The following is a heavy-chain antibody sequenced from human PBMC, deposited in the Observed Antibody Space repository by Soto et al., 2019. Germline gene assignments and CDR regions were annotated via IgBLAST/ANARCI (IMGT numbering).Heavy chain of an antibody. D-gene: IGHD1-26*01. CDR2: VSAYNGNT. J-gene: IGHJ4*02. CDR3: ARDRRGRGSFDS. V-gene: IGHV1-18*01. CDR1: GDTFTSYD. Sequence: ASVKVSCKASGDTFTSYDFSWVRQAPGQGLEWMGWVSAYNGNTNYAQKLQDRFTMTTDTSTSTVYMELRSLRSDDTAVYYCARDRRGRGSFDSWGQGTLVTVSS.